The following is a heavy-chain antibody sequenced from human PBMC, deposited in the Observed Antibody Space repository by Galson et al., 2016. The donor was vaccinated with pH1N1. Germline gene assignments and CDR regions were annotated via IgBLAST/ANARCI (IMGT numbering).Heavy chain of an antibody. D-gene: IGHD2-15*01. CDR3: VREIGGGGYL. V-gene: IGHV3-7*03. CDR1: GFTLSIYW. Sequence: SLRLSCAASGFTLSIYWMSWVRQAPGKGLEWVANIKQDGSDKYYVDSVKGRFTISRDNAKNSLYLQMNSLRAEDTAVYFCVREIGGGGYLWGQGTLVTVSS. J-gene: IGHJ4*02. CDR2: IKQDGSDK.